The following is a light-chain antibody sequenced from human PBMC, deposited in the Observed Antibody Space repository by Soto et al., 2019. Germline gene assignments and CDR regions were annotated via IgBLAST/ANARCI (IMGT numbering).Light chain of an antibody. CDR2: AAS. CDR1: LTINTN. J-gene: IGKJ1*01. V-gene: IGKV3-15*01. CDR3: QQYNNRWT. Sequence: EIVMTQSPATLSVSPGEGATLSCRASLTINTNLAWYQQKPGQAPTLLIYAASTRATGIPTRFSGSGSGTEFTLTISNLQSEDVAVYYCQQYNNRWTFGLGTKVDIK.